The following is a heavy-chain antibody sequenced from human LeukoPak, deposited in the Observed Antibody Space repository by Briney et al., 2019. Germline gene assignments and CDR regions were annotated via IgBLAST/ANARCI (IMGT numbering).Heavy chain of an antibody. Sequence: GGSLRLSCAASGFILSNYWMNWVRQAPGKGLMWVSRMNSDGSSRTYADSVKGRFTISRDNAKNTLYLQMNSLRAEDLAVYYCARESTAVGDYYFDYWGQGTLVTVSS. J-gene: IGHJ4*02. CDR3: ARESTAVGDYYFDY. D-gene: IGHD3-16*01. V-gene: IGHV3-74*01. CDR1: GFILSNYW. CDR2: MNSDGSSR.